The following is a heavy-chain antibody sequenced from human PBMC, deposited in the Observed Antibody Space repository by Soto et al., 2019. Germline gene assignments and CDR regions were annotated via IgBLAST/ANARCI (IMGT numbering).Heavy chain of an antibody. J-gene: IGHJ5*02. CDR2: IYYSGST. CDR1: GGSISSYY. CDR3: ARSAYYDILTGYYNNWFDP. V-gene: IGHV4-59*01. Sequence: PSETLSLTCTVSGGSISSYYWSWIQQPPGKGLEWIGYIYYSGSTNYNPSLKSRVTISVDTSKNQFSLKLSSVTAADTAVYYCARSAYYDILTGYYNNWFDPWGQGTLVTVSS. D-gene: IGHD3-9*01.